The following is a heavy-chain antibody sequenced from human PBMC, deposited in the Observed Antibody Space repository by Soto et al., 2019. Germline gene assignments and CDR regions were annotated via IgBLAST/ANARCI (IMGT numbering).Heavy chain of an antibody. J-gene: IGHJ4*02. CDR3: AKAYGDFLYFAY. Sequence: GGSLRLSCAGSGFTFSSYAMSWVRQAPGKGLEWVSAISGSGGSTYYADSVKGRFTISRDNSKNTLYLQMNSLRAEDTAVYYCAKAYGDFLYFAYWGQGTLVTVSS. CDR2: ISGSGGST. CDR1: GFTFSSYA. V-gene: IGHV3-23*01. D-gene: IGHD4-17*01.